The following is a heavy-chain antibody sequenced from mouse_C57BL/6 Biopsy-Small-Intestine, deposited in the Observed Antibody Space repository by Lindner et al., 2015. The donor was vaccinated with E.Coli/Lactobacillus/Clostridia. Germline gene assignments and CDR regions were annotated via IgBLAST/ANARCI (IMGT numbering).Heavy chain of an antibody. CDR1: GFTFSSYG. CDR2: ISSGGSYT. J-gene: IGHJ2*01. V-gene: IGHV5-6*01. CDR3: ARRDYGGYFDY. D-gene: IGHD2-4*01. Sequence: VQLQESGGDLVKPGGSLKLSCAASGFTFSSYGMSWVRQTPDKRLEWVATISSGGSYTYYPDSVKGRFTISRDNAKNTLYLQMSSLKSEDTAMYYCARRDYGGYFDYWGQGTTLTVSS.